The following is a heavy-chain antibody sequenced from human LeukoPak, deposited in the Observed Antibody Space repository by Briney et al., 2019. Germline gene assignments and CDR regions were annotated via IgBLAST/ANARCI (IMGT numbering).Heavy chain of an antibody. D-gene: IGHD2-15*01. CDR2: ISGSGGST. V-gene: IGHV3-23*01. J-gene: IGHJ4*02. CDR3: AKRKLVAAGPFDY. CDR1: GFTFDDYG. Sequence: PGGSLRLSCATSGFTFDDYGMSWVRQAPGKGLEWVSGISGSGGSTYYADSVKGRFTISRDNSKNTLFLQMNSLRAEDTAVYYCAKRKLVAAGPFDYWGQGTLATVSS.